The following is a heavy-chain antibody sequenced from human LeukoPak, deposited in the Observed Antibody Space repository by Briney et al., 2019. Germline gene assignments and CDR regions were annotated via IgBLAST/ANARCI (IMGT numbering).Heavy chain of an antibody. V-gene: IGHV4-59*01. J-gene: IGHJ6*02. CDR2: IYDSGST. CDR3: ARVGGTNYYYYGMDV. D-gene: IGHD1-1*01. Sequence: SETLSLTCTVSGGSISSYYWSWIRQPPGKGLEWIGYIYDSGSTNYNPSLKSRVTISVDTSKNQFSLKLSSVTAADTAVYYCARVGGTNYYYYGMDVWGQGTTVTVSS. CDR1: GGSISSYY.